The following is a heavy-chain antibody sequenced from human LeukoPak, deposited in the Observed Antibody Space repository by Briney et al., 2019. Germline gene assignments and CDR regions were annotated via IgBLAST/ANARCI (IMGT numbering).Heavy chain of an antibody. J-gene: IGHJ4*02. Sequence: PGGSLRLSCAASEFTFSNSGMHWVRQAPGKGLEWVAFIRFDGGTKYYADSVKGRFTISRDNSKNTVYLQVNSLRAEDTALYFCANGRSSSGALQHDYWGQGTLVTVSS. V-gene: IGHV3-30*02. CDR3: ANGRSSSGALQHDY. D-gene: IGHD6-19*01. CDR2: IRFDGGTK. CDR1: EFTFSNSG.